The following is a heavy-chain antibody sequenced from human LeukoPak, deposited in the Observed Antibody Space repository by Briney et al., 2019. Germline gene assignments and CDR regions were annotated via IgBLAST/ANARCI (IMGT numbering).Heavy chain of an antibody. J-gene: IGHJ4*02. CDR1: GGSISSSSYY. CDR3: AREGIAAAGLPC. D-gene: IGHD6-13*01. V-gene: IGHV4-39*07. CDR2: IYYSGST. Sequence: PSETLSLTCTVSGGSISSSSYYWGWIRQPPGKGLEWIGSIYYSGSTYYNPSLKSRVTISVDTSKNQFSLKLSSVTAADTAVYYCAREGIAAAGLPCWGQGTLVTVSS.